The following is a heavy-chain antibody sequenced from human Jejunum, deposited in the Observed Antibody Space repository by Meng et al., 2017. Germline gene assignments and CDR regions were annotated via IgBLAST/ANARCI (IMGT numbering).Heavy chain of an antibody. CDR3: ARHLGQEDGLKIGFDF. V-gene: IGHV4-34*01. J-gene: IGHJ4*02. CDR2: INDSGST. Sequence: QVKLQQWGAGLLKPSETLSLTCAVYGGSISDYYWTWIRQPPGKGLEWIGEINDSGSTNYNPSLKSRVTISVDTSKSQFYLRVSSVTAADTAVYYCARHLGQEDGLKIGFDFWGQGTLVTVSS. CDR1: GGSISDYY. D-gene: IGHD2-8*01.